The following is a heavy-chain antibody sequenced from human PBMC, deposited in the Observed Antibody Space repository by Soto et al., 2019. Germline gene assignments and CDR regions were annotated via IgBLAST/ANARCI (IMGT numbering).Heavy chain of an antibody. Sequence: GGSLRLSCAASGCTFSSYAMSWVRQAPGKGLEWVSAISGSGGSTYYADSVKGRFTISRDNSKNTLYLQMNSLRAEDTAVYYCAKVFDGGNYFDYWGQGTLVTVSS. J-gene: IGHJ4*02. CDR2: ISGSGGST. CDR3: AKVFDGGNYFDY. D-gene: IGHD3-3*01. V-gene: IGHV3-23*01. CDR1: GCTFSSYA.